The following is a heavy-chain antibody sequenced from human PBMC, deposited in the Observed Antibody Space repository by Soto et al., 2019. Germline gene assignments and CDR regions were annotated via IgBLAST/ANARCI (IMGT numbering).Heavy chain of an antibody. Sequence: ASVKVSCKASGYTFTSYAMHWVRQAPGQRLEWMGWINAGNGNTKYSQKFQGRVTITRDTSASTAYMELSSLRSEDTAVYYCARVFFTVTTRHYVMDVCAQGTTVTVSS. V-gene: IGHV1-3*01. CDR1: GYTFTSYA. D-gene: IGHD4-4*01. CDR2: INAGNGNT. J-gene: IGHJ6*02. CDR3: ARVFFTVTTRHYVMDV.